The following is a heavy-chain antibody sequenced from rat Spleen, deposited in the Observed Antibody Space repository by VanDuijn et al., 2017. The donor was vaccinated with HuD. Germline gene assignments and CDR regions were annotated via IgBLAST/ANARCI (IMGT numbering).Heavy chain of an antibody. D-gene: IGHD1-12*02. V-gene: IGHV2-32*01. Sequence: QVQLKESGPGLVQPSQTLSLTCTVSGFSLTNYHVHWVRQPPGKGLEWMGVMWSDGDTSYNSPLKSRLSISRDTSKSQVLFKMNRRPTEDTATYDCARDRPYYYDGPGDFWGPGTMVTVSS. CDR3: ARDRPYYYDGPGDF. CDR1: GFSLTNYH. J-gene: IGHJ1*01. CDR2: MWSDGDT.